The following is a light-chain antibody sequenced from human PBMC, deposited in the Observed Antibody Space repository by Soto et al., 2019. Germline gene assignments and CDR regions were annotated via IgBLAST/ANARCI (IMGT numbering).Light chain of an antibody. CDR2: GAS. V-gene: IGKV3-20*01. CDR3: QQYGSSRT. J-gene: IGKJ1*01. CDR1: QSVSTSS. Sequence: EIVLTQSPGTLSLSPGARATLSCRASQSVSTSSLAWYQQKGGQAPRLLIYGASTRATGIPARFSGSGSGTDFTLTISRLEPEDFAVYYCQQYGSSRTFGQGTKVGI.